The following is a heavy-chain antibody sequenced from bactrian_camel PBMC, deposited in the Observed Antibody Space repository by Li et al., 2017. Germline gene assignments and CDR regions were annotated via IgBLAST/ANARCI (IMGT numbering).Heavy chain of an antibody. D-gene: IGHD3*01. CDR3: AANTRYSGDWCSRIWESEYSD. J-gene: IGHJ4*01. Sequence: VQLVESGGGSVQAGGSLRLSCAGSRYTRTNYCMGWFRQAPGKEREAVATIYCADYSTNYADSVKGRFTISQDNAKNTVYLQMNSLRPEDTAMYYCAANTRYSGDWCSRIWESEYSDWGQGTQVTVS. V-gene: IGHV3S63*01. CDR2: IYCADYST. CDR1: RYTRTNYC.